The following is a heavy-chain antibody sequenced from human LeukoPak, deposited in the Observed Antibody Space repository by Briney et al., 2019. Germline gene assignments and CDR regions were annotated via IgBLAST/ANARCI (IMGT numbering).Heavy chain of an antibody. CDR2: IRFDGSHK. J-gene: IGHJ4*02. Sequence: GGSLRLSCAASGFTFSTYGMHWVRQAPGKGLEWVAFIRFDGSHKHYAESGEGRFTISRDNSKNTLYLQMNSLRAEDTAVYYCAKDHLSGFDYWGQGTLVTVSS. CDR1: GFTFSTYG. V-gene: IGHV3-30*02. CDR3: AKDHLSGFDY. D-gene: IGHD3-10*01.